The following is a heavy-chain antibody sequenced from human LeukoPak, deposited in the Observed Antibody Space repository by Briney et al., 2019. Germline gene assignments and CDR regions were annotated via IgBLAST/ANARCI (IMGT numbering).Heavy chain of an antibody. V-gene: IGHV4-39*01. Sequence: SETLSLTCTVSGGSISNNNYYWAWIRQPPGKGLECIGSIYYSGSPYYNPSLKSRVTISVDTSKNQFSLRLSSVTAADTAVYYCATWRIAKTGFDYWGQGTLVTVSS. CDR3: ATWRIAKTGFDY. CDR1: GGSISNNNYY. CDR2: IYYSGSP. D-gene: IGHD6-6*01. J-gene: IGHJ4*02.